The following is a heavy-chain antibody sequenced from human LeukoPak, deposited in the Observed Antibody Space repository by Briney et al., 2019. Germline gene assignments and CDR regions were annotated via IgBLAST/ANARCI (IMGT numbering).Heavy chain of an antibody. V-gene: IGHV4-59*08. Sequence: SETLSLTCTVSGGSISSYYWSWIRQPPGEGLEWIGYIYYSGSTNYNPSLKSRVTISVDTSKNQFSLKLSSVTAADTAVYYCARHISSSGYYSPFDYWGQGTLVTVSS. CDR1: GGSISSYY. CDR3: ARHISSSGYYSPFDY. D-gene: IGHD3-22*01. J-gene: IGHJ4*02. CDR2: IYYSGST.